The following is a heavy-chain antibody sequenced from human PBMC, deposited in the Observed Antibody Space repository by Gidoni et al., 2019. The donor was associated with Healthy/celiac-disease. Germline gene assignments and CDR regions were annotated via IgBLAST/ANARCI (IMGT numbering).Heavy chain of an antibody. Sequence: QLQLQESGPGLVKPSETLSPTCTVSGGSISSSSYYWGWIRQPPGKGLEWIGSIYYSGSTYYNPSLKSRVTISVDTSKNQFSLKLSSVTAADTAVYYCAREAVVPAAMIDYWGQGTLVTVSS. D-gene: IGHD2-2*01. CDR2: IYYSGST. CDR1: GGSISSSSYY. V-gene: IGHV4-39*02. J-gene: IGHJ4*02. CDR3: AREAVVPAAMIDY.